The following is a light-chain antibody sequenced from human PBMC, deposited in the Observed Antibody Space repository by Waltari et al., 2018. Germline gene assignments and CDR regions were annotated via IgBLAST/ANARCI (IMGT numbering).Light chain of an antibody. CDR1: QSVSSN. CDR3: QQYYNWPRT. J-gene: IGKJ1*01. CDR2: GAS. V-gene: IGKV3-15*01. Sequence: EIVMTQSPATLSVSPGERATLSCRASQSVSSNLAWYKQKPGQAPRLLIYGASTRATGIPARFSGSGSGTEFPLTISSLQSEDFAVYYCQQYYNWPRTFGQGTKVEIK.